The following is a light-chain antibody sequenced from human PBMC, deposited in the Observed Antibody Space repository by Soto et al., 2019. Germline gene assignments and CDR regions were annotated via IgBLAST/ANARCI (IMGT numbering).Light chain of an antibody. CDR1: RSNIGINF. CDR2: DDD. J-gene: IGLJ1*01. Sequence: QSVLTQPPSVSAAPGQSVTVSCSGSRSNIGINFVAWYRQVPGTAPKLLIFDDDKRPLGIPDRFSGSKSPTSATLGITGLQTGVEADYYCGTWDSSLSAYVFGTGTKLTVL. CDR3: GTWDSSLSAYV. V-gene: IGLV1-51*01.